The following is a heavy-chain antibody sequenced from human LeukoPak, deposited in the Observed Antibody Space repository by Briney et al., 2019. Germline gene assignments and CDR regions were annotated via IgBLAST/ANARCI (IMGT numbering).Heavy chain of an antibody. CDR2: IIPIFGTA. D-gene: IGHD5-12*01. CDR1: GGTFSSYA. V-gene: IGHV1-69*05. CDR3: ARDRDSGYDWDAFDI. Sequence: SVKVSCKASGGTFSSYAISWVRQAPGQGLEWMGRIIPIFGTANYAQKFQGRVTITTDESTSAAYMELSSLRSEDTAVYYCARDRDSGYDWDAFDIWGQGTMVTVSS. J-gene: IGHJ3*02.